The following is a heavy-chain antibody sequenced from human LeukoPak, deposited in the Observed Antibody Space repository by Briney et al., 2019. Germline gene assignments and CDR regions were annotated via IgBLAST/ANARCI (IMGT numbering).Heavy chain of an antibody. CDR1: GITFSSYG. CDR2: ISSTGGTT. Sequence: GGTLRLSCAASGITFSSYGMSWVRQAPGKGLEWVSSISSTGGTTYYADSVKGQFTISRGNSKNTLYLQMNSLRAEDTAIYYCAKNGDRGAYCTGGTCYPYFYYYMDVWGKGTTVTI. J-gene: IGHJ6*03. CDR3: AKNGDRGAYCTGGTCYPYFYYYMDV. D-gene: IGHD2-15*01. V-gene: IGHV3-23*01.